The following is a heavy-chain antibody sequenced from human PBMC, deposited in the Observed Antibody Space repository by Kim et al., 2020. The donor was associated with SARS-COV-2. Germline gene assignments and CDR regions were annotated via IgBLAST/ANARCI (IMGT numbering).Heavy chain of an antibody. CDR1: GYTFTGYY. CDR2: INPNSGGT. CDR3: ARTGPYIAVAGEFLTYFDY. D-gene: IGHD6-19*01. Sequence: ASVKVSCKASGYTFTGYYMHWVRQAPGQGLEWMGWINPNSGGTNYAQKFQGWVTMTRDTSISTAYMELSRLRSDDTAVYYCARTGPYIAVAGEFLTYFDYWGQGTLVTVSS. J-gene: IGHJ4*02. V-gene: IGHV1-2*04.